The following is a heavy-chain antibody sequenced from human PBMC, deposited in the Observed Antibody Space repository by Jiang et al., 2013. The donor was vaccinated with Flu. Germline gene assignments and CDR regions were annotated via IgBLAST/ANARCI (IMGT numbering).Heavy chain of an antibody. CDR3: AHARAVGATRPPINLFFDY. CDR2: IYWNDDK. V-gene: IGHV2-5*01. J-gene: IGHJ4*02. Sequence: VGWIRQPPGKALEWLALIYWNDDKRYSPSLKSRLTITKDTSKNQVVLTMTNMDPVDTATYYCAHARAVGATRPPINLFFDYWGQGTLVTVSS. D-gene: IGHD1-26*01.